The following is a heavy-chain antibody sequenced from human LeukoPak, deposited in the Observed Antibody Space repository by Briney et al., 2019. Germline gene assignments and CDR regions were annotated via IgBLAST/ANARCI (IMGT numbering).Heavy chain of an antibody. CDR3: AELGITMIGGV. CDR1: GFNFITYT. D-gene: IGHD3-10*02. J-gene: IGHJ6*04. CDR2: ISSSSSYI. V-gene: IGHV3-21*01. Sequence: PGGSLRLSCAASGFNFITYTMNWVRQAPGKGLEWVSSISSSSSYIYYADSVQGRFTISRGNAKKSLYLQMNSLRAEDTAVYYCAELGITMIGGVWGKGTTVTISS.